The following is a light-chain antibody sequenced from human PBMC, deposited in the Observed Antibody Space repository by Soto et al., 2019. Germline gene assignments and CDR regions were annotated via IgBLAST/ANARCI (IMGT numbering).Light chain of an antibody. Sequence: ILMTQSQATLPVPPGPGATSPCSPSQSVSNSYLAWYQQKPGQAPRLLMYGASNRATGIPDRFSGSGSETDFTLTISRLEPEDFAVYYCQQYGTTRITFGQATRLEI. CDR3: QQYGTTRIT. CDR1: QSVSNSY. J-gene: IGKJ5*01. CDR2: GAS. V-gene: IGKV3-20*01.